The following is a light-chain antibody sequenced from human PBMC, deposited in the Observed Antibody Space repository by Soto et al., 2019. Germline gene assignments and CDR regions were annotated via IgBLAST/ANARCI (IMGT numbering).Light chain of an antibody. CDR1: SGYSNYK. J-gene: IGLJ2*01. CDR3: GADHGSGSNFVLV. Sequence: QSALTQPPSASASRGASVTLTCTLSSGYSNYKVDWYQQRPGKGPRFVMRVGTGGIVGSKGDGIPDRFSVLGSGLNRYLTIKNIQEEDESDYHCGADHGSGSNFVLVFGGGTKLTVL. V-gene: IGLV9-49*01. CDR2: VGTGGIVG.